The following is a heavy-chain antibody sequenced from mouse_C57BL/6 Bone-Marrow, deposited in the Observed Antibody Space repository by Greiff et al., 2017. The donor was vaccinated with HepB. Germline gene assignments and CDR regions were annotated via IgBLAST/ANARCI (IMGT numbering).Heavy chain of an antibody. CDR3: ASGGLFDY. J-gene: IGHJ3*01. CDR2: IDPSDSYT. Sequence: QVQLQQPGAELVRPGTSVKLSCKASGYTFTSYWMHWVKQRPGQGLEWIGVIDPSDSYTNYNQKFKGKATLTVDTSSSTAYMQLSSLTSEDSAVYYCASGGLFDYWGQGTLVTVSA. D-gene: IGHD3-3*01. CDR1: GYTFTSYW. V-gene: IGHV1-59*01.